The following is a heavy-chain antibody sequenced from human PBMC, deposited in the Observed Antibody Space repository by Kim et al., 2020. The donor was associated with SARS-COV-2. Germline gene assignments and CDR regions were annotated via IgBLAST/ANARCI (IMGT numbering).Heavy chain of an antibody. CDR2: ISSSSSYI. V-gene: IGHV3-21*01. D-gene: IGHD3-22*01. Sequence: GGSLRLSCAASGFTFSSYSMNWVRQAPGKGLEWVSSISSSSSYIYYADSVKGRFTISRDNAKNSLYLQMNSLRAEDTAVYYCARPPLIGDSSGYPPYYFDSWGQGTLVTVSS. CDR1: GFTFSSYS. CDR3: ARPPLIGDSSGYPPYYFDS. J-gene: IGHJ4*02.